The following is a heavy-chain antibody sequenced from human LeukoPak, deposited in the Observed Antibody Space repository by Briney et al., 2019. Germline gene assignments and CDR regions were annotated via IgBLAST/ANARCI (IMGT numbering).Heavy chain of an antibody. V-gene: IGHV4-59*01. CDR1: GGSISRYF. D-gene: IGHD6-13*01. J-gene: IGHJ4*02. CDR3: ARDGWAQQLDY. CDR2: IYYGGST. Sequence: SETLSLTCTVSGGSISRYFWTWIRQPPGKGLECIGYIYYGGSTHYNPSLKSRVTISVDTSKNQFSLKLSSVTAADTAVYYCARDGWAQQLDYWGQGTLVTVSS.